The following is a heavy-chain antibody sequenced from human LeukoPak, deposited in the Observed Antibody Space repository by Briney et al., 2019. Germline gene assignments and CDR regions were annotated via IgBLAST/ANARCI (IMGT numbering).Heavy chain of an antibody. CDR2: ISAYNGNT. D-gene: IGHD3-10*01. Sequence: ASVKVSCKASGYTFTSYVISWVRQAPGQGLEWMGWISAYNGNTNYAQKLQGGVTMTTDTSTSTAYMELRSLRSDDTAVYYCARDGRQKVRGVTDYWGQGTLVTVSS. CDR3: ARDGRQKVRGVTDY. V-gene: IGHV1-18*04. CDR1: GYTFTSYV. J-gene: IGHJ4*02.